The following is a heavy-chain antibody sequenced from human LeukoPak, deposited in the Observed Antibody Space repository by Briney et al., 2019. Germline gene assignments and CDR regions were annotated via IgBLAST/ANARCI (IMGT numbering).Heavy chain of an antibody. V-gene: IGHV1-18*01. CDR3: ATHSSGWYIFDY. D-gene: IGHD6-19*01. J-gene: IGHJ4*02. Sequence: GASVKVSCKASGYTFTSYGISWVRQAPGQGLEWMGWISAYNGNTNYAQKLQGRVTMTTDTSTSTAYMELRSLRSEDTAVYYCATHSSGWYIFDYWGQGTLVTVSS. CDR2: ISAYNGNT. CDR1: GYTFTSYG.